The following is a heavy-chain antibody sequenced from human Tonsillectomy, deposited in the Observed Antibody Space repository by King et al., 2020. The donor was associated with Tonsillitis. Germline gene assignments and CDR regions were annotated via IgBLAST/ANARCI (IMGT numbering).Heavy chain of an antibody. D-gene: IGHD3-9*01. Sequence: QLVQSGAEVKKPGSSVKVSCKASGGTFSSYAISWVRQAPGQGLEWMGGIIPIFGTANYAQKFQGRVTMTADESTSTAYMELSSLGAEDPAVYYCATATGYSGPEDYWGQGTLVTVSS. CDR3: ATATGYSGPEDY. CDR2: IIPIFGTA. CDR1: GGTFSSYA. J-gene: IGHJ4*02. V-gene: IGHV1-69*01.